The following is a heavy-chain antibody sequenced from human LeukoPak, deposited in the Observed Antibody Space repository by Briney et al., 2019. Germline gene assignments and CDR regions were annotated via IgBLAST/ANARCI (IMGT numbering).Heavy chain of an antibody. CDR3: AREGSLYGYHSFDS. D-gene: IGHD4-17*01. Sequence: PGGSLRLSCAASGFTFSIYTMNWVRQAPGKGLEWVGRIKPAKTDGGASYYSAPVKGRFTISRDDSSDRLYLHMNSLKTEDTAVYFCAREGSLYGYHSFDSWGQGTLVTVSS. J-gene: IGHJ4*02. CDR1: GFTFSIYT. CDR2: IKPAKTDGGAS. V-gene: IGHV3-15*01.